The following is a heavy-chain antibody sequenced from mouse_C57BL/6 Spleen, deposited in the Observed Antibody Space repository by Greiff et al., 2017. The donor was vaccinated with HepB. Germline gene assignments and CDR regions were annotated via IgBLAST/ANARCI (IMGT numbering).Heavy chain of an antibody. CDR3: ARQYYSNYYYAMDY. D-gene: IGHD2-5*01. J-gene: IGHJ4*01. CDR2: ISNGGGST. CDR1: GFTFSDYY. Sequence: EVQLVESGGGLVQPGGSLKLSCAASGFTFSDYYMYWVRQTPEKRLEWVAYISNGGGSTYYPDTVKGRFTISRDNAKNTLYLQMSRLKSEDTAMYYCARQYYSNYYYAMDYWGQGTSVTVSS. V-gene: IGHV5-12*01.